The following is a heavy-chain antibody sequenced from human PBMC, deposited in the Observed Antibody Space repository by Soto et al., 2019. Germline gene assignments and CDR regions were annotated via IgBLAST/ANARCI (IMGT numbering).Heavy chain of an antibody. D-gene: IGHD1-20*01. CDR2: ISGSGGST. CDR1: GFTFSSYA. J-gene: IGHJ4*02. CDR3: AKQRGGFNWNYVDY. Sequence: EVQLLESGGGLVQPGGSLRLSCAASGFTFSSYAMSWVRQAPGKGLEWVSAISGSGGSTYYADSVKGRFTISRDNSKNPLYLQMNSLRAEDTAVYYCAKQRGGFNWNYVDYWGQGTLVTVSS. V-gene: IGHV3-23*01.